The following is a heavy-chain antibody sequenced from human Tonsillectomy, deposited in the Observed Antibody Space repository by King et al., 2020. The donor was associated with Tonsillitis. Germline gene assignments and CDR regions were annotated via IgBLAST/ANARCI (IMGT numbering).Heavy chain of an antibody. D-gene: IGHD5-18*01. J-gene: IGHJ4*02. CDR2: IKSISRGGTP. CDR3: SSEGTSYGFHSLDS. V-gene: IGHV3-15*02. CDR1: GFHLSDAW. Sequence: VQLVESGGALVKPEGSLRLSCVVSGFHLSDAWVSWVRQAPGKGLEWVGRIKSISRGGTPDYAAPVKGRFTISRDESNNILYLQMNSLKIEDTAVYYCSSEGTSYGFHSLDSWGQGTQVTVSS.